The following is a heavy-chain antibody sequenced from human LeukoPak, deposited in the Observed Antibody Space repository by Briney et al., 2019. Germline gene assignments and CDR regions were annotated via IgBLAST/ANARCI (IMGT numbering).Heavy chain of an antibody. CDR2: ISGSGGQGLEWVSVLSGRGPNT. CDR1: GFTFSSYA. CDR3: ARAVRIAAREDWFDP. J-gene: IGHJ5*02. Sequence: GGSLRLSCVASGFTFSSYAMSWVRQAPGKGLEWVSAISGSGGQGLEWVSVLSGRGPNTYYANSVKGRFTISRDNSKNTLYLQMGSLRAEDMAVYYCARAVRIAAREDWFDPWGQGTLVTVSS. D-gene: IGHD6-6*01. V-gene: IGHV3-64*01.